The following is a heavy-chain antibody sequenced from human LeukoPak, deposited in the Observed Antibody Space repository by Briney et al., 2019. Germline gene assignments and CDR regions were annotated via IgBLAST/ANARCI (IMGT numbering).Heavy chain of an antibody. CDR3: ARGKYYDFWSGYWDWFDP. CDR2: IYTSGST. V-gene: IGHV4-4*07. CDR1: GGSISSYY. Sequence: PTETLSLTCTVSGGSISSYYWSWIRQPAGRGLEWIGRIYTSGSTNYNPSLKSRVTMSLDTSKNQFSLNLNSVTAADTAVYYCARGKYYDFWSGYWDWFDPRGQGTLVTVSS. J-gene: IGHJ5*02. D-gene: IGHD3-3*01.